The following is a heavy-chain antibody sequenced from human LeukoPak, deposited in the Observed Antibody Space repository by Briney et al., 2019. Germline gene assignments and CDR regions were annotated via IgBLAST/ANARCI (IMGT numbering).Heavy chain of an antibody. CDR3: ARAPMGGYSYGRFDY. CDR2: ISAYNGNT. D-gene: IGHD5-18*01. CDR1: GYTFTSYG. Sequence: GASVKVSCKASGYTFTSYGISWVRQAPGQGLEWMGWISAYNGNTNYAQKFQGRVTITADESTSTAYMELSSLRSEDTAVYYCARAPMGGYSYGRFDYWGQGTLVTVSS. J-gene: IGHJ4*02. V-gene: IGHV1-18*01.